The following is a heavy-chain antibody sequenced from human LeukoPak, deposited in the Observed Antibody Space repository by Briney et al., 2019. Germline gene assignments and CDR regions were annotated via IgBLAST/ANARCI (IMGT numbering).Heavy chain of an antibody. J-gene: IGHJ4*02. CDR2: ISYDGSNK. Sequence: GGPLRLSCAASGFTFSSYAMHWVRQAPGKGLEWVAVISYDGSNKYYADSVKGRFTISRDNSKNTLYLQMNSLRAEDTAVYYCARDRGVVDSGSYYADYWGQGTLVTVSS. V-gene: IGHV3-30-3*01. D-gene: IGHD1-26*01. CDR1: GFTFSSYA. CDR3: ARDRGVVDSGSYYADY.